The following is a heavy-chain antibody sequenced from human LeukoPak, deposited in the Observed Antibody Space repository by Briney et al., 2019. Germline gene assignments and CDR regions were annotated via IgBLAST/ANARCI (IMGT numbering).Heavy chain of an antibody. CDR3: ARRAYCGGDCYSPVDY. Sequence: GGSLRLSCAASGFTFNNYWMSWVRQAPGKGLEWLAIIRQDAGERKYVDSVKGRFTISRDNAKNSLYLQMNSLGADDTAVYYCARRAYCGGDCYSPVDYWGQGTLVTVSS. J-gene: IGHJ4*02. CDR1: GFTFNNYW. V-gene: IGHV3-7*01. CDR2: IRQDAGER. D-gene: IGHD2-21*02.